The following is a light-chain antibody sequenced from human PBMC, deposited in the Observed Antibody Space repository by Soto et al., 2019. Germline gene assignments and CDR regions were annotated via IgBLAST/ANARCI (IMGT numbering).Light chain of an antibody. CDR2: KAS. J-gene: IGKJ2*01. CDR3: QQYNSLYP. CDR1: QSISSW. V-gene: IGKV1-5*03. Sequence: DIPMTQSPSTLSASVGDRVTITCRASQSISSWLAWYQQKRGKAPKLLIYKASSLESRVTSRFSGSGSGTEFTLTISSLLPDDFATYYCQQYNSLYPFGQGTKLEIK.